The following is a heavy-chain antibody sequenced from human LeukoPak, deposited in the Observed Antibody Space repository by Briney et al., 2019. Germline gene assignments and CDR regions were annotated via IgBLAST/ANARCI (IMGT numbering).Heavy chain of an antibody. Sequence: PGRSLRLSCAASGFTFSSYGMNWVRQAPGKGLEWVAVIWYDGSNKYYADSVKGRFTISRDNSKNTLYLQMNSLRAEDTAVYYCAEDPGIAARPSNVDYWGQGTLVTVPS. J-gene: IGHJ4*02. CDR3: AEDPGIAARPSNVDY. CDR2: IWYDGSNK. CDR1: GFTFSSYG. V-gene: IGHV3-33*06. D-gene: IGHD6-6*01.